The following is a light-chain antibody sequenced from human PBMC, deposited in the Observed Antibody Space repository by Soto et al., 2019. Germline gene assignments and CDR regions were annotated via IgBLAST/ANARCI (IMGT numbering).Light chain of an antibody. CDR1: SSDVGGYNY. J-gene: IGLJ1*01. Sequence: QSALTQPPSASGSPGQSVAISCTGTSSDVGGYNYVSWYQQHPGKAPKLMIYEGNQRPSGVPDRFSGSKSGNTASLTVSGLQAEDEADYYCSSYAGSSNVFGTGTKGTVL. CDR3: SSYAGSSNV. V-gene: IGLV2-8*01. CDR2: EGN.